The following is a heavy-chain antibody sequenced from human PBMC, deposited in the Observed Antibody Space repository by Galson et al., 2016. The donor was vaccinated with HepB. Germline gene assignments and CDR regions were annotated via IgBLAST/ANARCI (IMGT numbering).Heavy chain of an antibody. D-gene: IGHD3-3*01. J-gene: IGHJ6*02. V-gene: IGHV3-30*18. Sequence: SLRLSCAASGFTFSNYDMHWVRQAPGKGLEWVAVISSDGSNKHFADSVKVRFTIPRDNSKNTLYLQMNSRRAEDTAVFYCAKERYVTIFGVVTNYYNGMDVWGQGTTVTVSS. CDR3: AKERYVTIFGVVTNYYNGMDV. CDR2: ISSDGSNK. CDR1: GFTFSNYD.